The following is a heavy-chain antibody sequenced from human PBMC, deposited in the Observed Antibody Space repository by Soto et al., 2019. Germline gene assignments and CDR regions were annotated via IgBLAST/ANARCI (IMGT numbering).Heavy chain of an antibody. CDR1: GYSISSGYY. CDR3: ARGLPHYYYDSSGYSDY. CDR2: IYHSGST. V-gene: IGHV4-38-2*01. D-gene: IGHD3-22*01. Sequence: SETLSLTCAVSGYSISSGYYWGWIRQPPGKGLEWIGSIYHSGSTYYNPSLKSRVIVSVDTSKNQFSLKLSSVTAADTAVYYCARGLPHYYYDSSGYSDYWGQGTLVTVSS. J-gene: IGHJ4*02.